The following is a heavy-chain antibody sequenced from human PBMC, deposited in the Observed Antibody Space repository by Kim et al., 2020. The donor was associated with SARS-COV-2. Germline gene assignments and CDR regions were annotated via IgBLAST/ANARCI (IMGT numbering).Heavy chain of an antibody. CDR3: ARGGPTAEDGMDV. D-gene: IGHD4-4*01. V-gene: IGHV3-74*01. J-gene: IGHJ6*02. Sequence: PDSGKGRITISSDNAKNTLYLQRNSLRTEDTVVYYCARGGPTAEDGMDVWGQVTTVTVSS.